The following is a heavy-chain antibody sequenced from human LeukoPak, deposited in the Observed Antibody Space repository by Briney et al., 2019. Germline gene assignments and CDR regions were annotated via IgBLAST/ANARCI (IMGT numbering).Heavy chain of an antibody. CDR1: GYSFNDKY. D-gene: IGHD3-22*01. J-gene: IGHJ4*02. CDR2: INPNSGGT. Sequence: GASVKVSCKASGYSFNDKYLHWVRQAPGQGLEWMGWINPNSGGTNYAQKFQGRVTMSRDTSISTAYMELSRLRADDTAVYYCARDEGDYYDSSGYPTDYWGQGTLVTVSS. V-gene: IGHV1-2*02. CDR3: ARDEGDYYDSSGYPTDY.